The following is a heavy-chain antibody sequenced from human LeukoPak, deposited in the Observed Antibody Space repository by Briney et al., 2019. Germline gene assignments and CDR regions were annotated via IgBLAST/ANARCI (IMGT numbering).Heavy chain of an antibody. D-gene: IGHD2-8*01. CDR3: AAGYCTTPACSPLEH. J-gene: IGHJ1*01. V-gene: IGHV3-30*03. CDR2: ISYDSSNK. CDR1: GLTFSSYA. Sequence: GRSPRLSCAASGLTFSSYAMHWVRQAPGKGLEWMAVISYDSSNKYYANSVRGRFTISRDNSKNTLYLQMDSLRAEDTAVYYCAAGYCTTPACSPLEHWGQGTLVTVS.